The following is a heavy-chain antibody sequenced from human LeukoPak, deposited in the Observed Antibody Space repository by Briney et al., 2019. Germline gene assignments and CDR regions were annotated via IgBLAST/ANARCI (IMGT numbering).Heavy chain of an antibody. D-gene: IGHD6-13*01. J-gene: IGHJ5*02. CDR2: ISTYNDNT. CDR1: GYTFINYV. V-gene: IGHV1-18*01. CDR3: ARWWSSSWYVVDWFDP. Sequence: PGASVKVSCKASGYTFINYVIIWVRQAPGQGLEWMGWISTYNDNTNYAQRLQGRVTMTTDTSTSTAYMELRSLRSDDTAVYYCARWWSSSWYVVDWFDPWGQGTLVTVSS.